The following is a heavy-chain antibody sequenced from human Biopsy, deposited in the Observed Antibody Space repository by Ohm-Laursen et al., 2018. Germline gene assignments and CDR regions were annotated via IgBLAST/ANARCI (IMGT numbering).Heavy chain of an antibody. CDR1: GFTFRDYY. CDR3: ARPPWGHAYGYYNGMDV. CDR2: ITNSGGTV. V-gene: IGHV3-11*01. J-gene: IGHJ6*02. D-gene: IGHD3-10*01. Sequence: SLRLSYAAPGFTFRDYYMIWIRQPPGKGLEWVSYITNSGGTVYYEDSVKGRFTVSRDNAKNSLYLQMDRLRAEDTAVYYCARPPWGHAYGYYNGMDVWGQGTTVIVSS.